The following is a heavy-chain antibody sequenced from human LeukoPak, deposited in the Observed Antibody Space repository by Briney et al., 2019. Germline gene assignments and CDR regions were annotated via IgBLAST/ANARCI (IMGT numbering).Heavy chain of an antibody. D-gene: IGHD3-10*01. CDR2: ISYDGSNK. Sequence: QSGGSLRLSCAASGFTFSSYWVSWVRQAPGKGLEWVAVISYDGSNKYYADSVKGRFTISRDNSKNTLYLQMNSLRAEDTAVYYCAKDRLLWFGELLSTPSSLAYWGQGTLVTVSS. J-gene: IGHJ4*02. V-gene: IGHV3-30*18. CDR3: AKDRLLWFGELLSTPSSLAY. CDR1: GFTFSSYW.